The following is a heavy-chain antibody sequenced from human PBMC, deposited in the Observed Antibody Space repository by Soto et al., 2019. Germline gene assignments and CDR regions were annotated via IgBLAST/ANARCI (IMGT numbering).Heavy chain of an antibody. J-gene: IGHJ6*02. CDR1: GFTFSSYG. D-gene: IGHD2-15*01. V-gene: IGHV3-33*06. CDR2: IWYDGSNK. CDR3: AKDLLGYCSGGSCRGGYYYYYGMDV. Sequence: PGGSLRLSCAASGFTFSSYGMHWVRQAPGKGLEWVAVIWYDGSNKYYADSVKGRFTISRDNSKNTLYLQMNSLRAEDTAVYYCAKDLLGYCSGGSCRGGYYYYYGMDVWGQGTTVTVSS.